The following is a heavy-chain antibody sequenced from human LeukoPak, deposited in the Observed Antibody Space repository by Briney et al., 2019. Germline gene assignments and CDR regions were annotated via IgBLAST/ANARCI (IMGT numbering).Heavy chain of an antibody. Sequence: GGSLRLSCAASGFTFSSYGMHWVRQAPGKGLEWVAVISYDGSNKYYADSVKGRFTISRDNSKNTLYLQMNSLRADDTAVYYCARDRYYDVLGRDAFDLWGQGTMVTVSS. V-gene: IGHV3-30*03. J-gene: IGHJ3*01. D-gene: IGHD3-3*01. CDR3: ARDRYYDVLGRDAFDL. CDR2: ISYDGSNK. CDR1: GFTFSSYG.